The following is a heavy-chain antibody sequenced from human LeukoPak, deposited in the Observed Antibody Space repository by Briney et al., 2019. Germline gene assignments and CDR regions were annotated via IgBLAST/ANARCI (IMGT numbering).Heavy chain of an antibody. J-gene: IGHJ4*02. CDR1: GFTVSSNY. CDR2: IYSGGST. CDR3: ARDLADHSYFGYFDY. D-gene: IGHD5-18*01. Sequence: PGGSLRLSCAASGFTVSSNYMSWVRQAPGKGLEWVSVIYSGGSTYYADSVKGRFTISRDNSKNTLYLQMNSLRAEDTAVYYCARDLADHSYFGYFDYWGQGTLVTVSS. V-gene: IGHV3-66*01.